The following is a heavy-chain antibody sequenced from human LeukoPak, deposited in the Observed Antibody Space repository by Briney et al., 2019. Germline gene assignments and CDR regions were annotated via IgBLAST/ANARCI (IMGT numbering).Heavy chain of an antibody. CDR3: ARGVEVIAVAGFDAFDI. J-gene: IGHJ3*02. Sequence: SVKVSCKASGGTFSIYAISWVRQAPGQGLEWMGGIIPIFGTANYAQKFQGRVTITADESTSTAYMELSSLRSEDTAVYYCARGVEVIAVAGFDAFDIWGQGTMVTVSS. CDR2: IIPIFGTA. D-gene: IGHD6-19*01. CDR1: GGTFSIYA. V-gene: IGHV1-69*13.